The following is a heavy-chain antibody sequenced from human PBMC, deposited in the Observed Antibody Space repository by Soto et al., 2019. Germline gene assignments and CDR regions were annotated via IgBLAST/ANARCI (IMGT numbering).Heavy chain of an antibody. CDR3: ARGRDSSSPYNWFEP. CDR1: GYTFTSYA. J-gene: IGHJ5*02. D-gene: IGHD6-6*01. Sequence: QVQLVQSGAEVKKPGASVKVSCKASGYTFTSYAMHWVRQAPGQRLEWMGWINAGNGNTKYSQKFQGRVTITRDTSASPAYMELSSLRSEDTAVYYCARGRDSSSPYNWFEPWGKGTLVTVSS. CDR2: INAGNGNT. V-gene: IGHV1-3*01.